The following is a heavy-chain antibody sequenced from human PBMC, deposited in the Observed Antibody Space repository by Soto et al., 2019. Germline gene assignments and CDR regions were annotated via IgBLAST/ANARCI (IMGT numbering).Heavy chain of an antibody. D-gene: IGHD1-26*01. Sequence: QVQLVESGGGVVQPGRSLRLSCAASGFTFSSYGMHWVRQAPGKGLEWVAVISYDGSNKYYADSVKGRFTISRDNSKNTLYLKMNSLRTEDTVVVYCARSPYSVSYLAYFDYWGQGTLVTVSS. J-gene: IGHJ4*02. CDR3: ARSPYSVSYLAYFDY. V-gene: IGHV3-30*03. CDR1: GFTFSSYG. CDR2: ISYDGSNK.